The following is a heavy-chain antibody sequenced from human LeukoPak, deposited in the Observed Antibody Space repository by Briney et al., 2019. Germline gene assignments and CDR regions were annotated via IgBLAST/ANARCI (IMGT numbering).Heavy chain of an antibody. D-gene: IGHD3-22*01. CDR2: ISSSSSYI. J-gene: IGHJ4*02. Sequence: PGGTLRPSCAASGFTFSSYSMNWVRQAPGKGLEWVSSISSSSSYIYYADSVKGRFTISRDNARNSLYLQMNSLRAEDTAVYYCARDGATYYYDSSGYSNAPLFDYWGQGTLVTVSS. V-gene: IGHV3-21*01. CDR1: GFTFSSYS. CDR3: ARDGATYYYDSSGYSNAPLFDY.